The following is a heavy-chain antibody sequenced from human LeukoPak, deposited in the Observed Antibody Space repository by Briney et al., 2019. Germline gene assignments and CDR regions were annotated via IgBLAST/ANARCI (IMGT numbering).Heavy chain of an antibody. CDR2: TSGTSNYI. D-gene: IGHD3-22*01. Sequence: GGSLRLSCVASGFTFPYYSMNWVRQASGKGLEWVSSTSGTSNYIYYADSVKGRFTISRDNAKNPLYLQMNSLRAEDTAVYYCARTIVVVILDYWGQGTLVTVSP. CDR1: GFTFPYYS. CDR3: ARTIVVVILDY. J-gene: IGHJ4*02. V-gene: IGHV3-21*01.